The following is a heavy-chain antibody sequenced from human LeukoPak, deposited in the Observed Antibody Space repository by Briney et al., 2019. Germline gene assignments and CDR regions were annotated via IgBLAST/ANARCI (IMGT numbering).Heavy chain of an antibody. D-gene: IGHD4-17*01. J-gene: IGHJ4*02. CDR1: GGSISSGGYY. V-gene: IGHV4-31*03. Sequence: PSQTLSLTCTVSGGSISSGGYYWSWIRQHPGKGLEWIGYIDYSGSTYYNPSLKSRVTISVDTSKNQFSLKLSSVTAADTAVYYCARARDYGDYLNFDYWGQGTLVTVSS. CDR3: ARARDYGDYLNFDY. CDR2: IDYSGST.